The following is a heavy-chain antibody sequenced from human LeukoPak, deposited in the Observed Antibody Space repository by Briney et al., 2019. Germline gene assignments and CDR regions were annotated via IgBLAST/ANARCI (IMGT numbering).Heavy chain of an antibody. V-gene: IGHV3-20*04. Sequence: PGGSLRLSCAASGFTFDDYGMSWVRQAPGKGLEWVSGINWNGGSTGYADSVKGRFTISRDNSKNTLYLQMNSLRVEDTAVYYCAKDGGVWFGESNDYWGQGTLVTVSS. CDR1: GFTFDDYG. CDR3: AKDGGVWFGESNDY. J-gene: IGHJ4*02. D-gene: IGHD3-10*01. CDR2: INWNGGST.